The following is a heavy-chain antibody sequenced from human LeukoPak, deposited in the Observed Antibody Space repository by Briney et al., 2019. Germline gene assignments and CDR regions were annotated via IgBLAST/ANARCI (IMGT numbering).Heavy chain of an antibody. CDR2: ISSSSSSI. Sequence: PGGSLRLSCAASGFTFSGYFMNWVRQAPGKGLEWVSSISSSSSSIYYADSVKGRFTISRDNAKKSLYLQMNSLRAEDTAVYYCAREGATAGSGYYFDYWGQGSLVTVSS. V-gene: IGHV3-21*01. CDR1: GFTFSGYF. CDR3: AREGATAGSGYYFDY. J-gene: IGHJ4*02. D-gene: IGHD6-13*01.